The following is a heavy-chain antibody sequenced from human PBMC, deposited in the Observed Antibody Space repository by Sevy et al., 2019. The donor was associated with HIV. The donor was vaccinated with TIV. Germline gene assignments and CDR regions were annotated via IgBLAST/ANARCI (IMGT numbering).Heavy chain of an antibody. V-gene: IGHV4-59*01. Sequence: SETLSLTCTVFGDSISGYYWSWIRQSPGKGLQWIGYIYYNGRTNYDPSLKSRVTISTDTSKNQFSLKLSSVTAADTAIYYCARAAANYCYAMDVWGQGTTVTVSS. CDR3: ARAAANYCYAMDV. CDR1: GDSISGYY. J-gene: IGHJ6*02. D-gene: IGHD1-7*01. CDR2: IYYNGRT.